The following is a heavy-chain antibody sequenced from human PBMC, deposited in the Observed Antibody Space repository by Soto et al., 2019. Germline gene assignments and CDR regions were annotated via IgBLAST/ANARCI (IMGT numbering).Heavy chain of an antibody. D-gene: IGHD1-7*01. CDR3: ARDQGGTTLYYHGMDV. J-gene: IGHJ6*02. CDR2: IYPGDSDT. V-gene: IGHV5-51*01. CDR1: GYSFTSYW. Sequence: GESLKISSKGSGYSFTSYWIGWVRQMPGKGLEWMGIIYPGDSDTRYSPSFQGQVTISADKSFSTAYLQWSSLRPEDTAVYHCARDQGGTTLYYHGMDVWGQGTTVTVSS.